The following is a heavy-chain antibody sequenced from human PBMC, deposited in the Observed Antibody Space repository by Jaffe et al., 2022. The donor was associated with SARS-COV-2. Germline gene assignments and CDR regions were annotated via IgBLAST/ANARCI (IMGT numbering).Heavy chain of an antibody. CDR3: ARTRVVVAVPVRLLEFDY. J-gene: IGHJ4*02. CDR2: IYTSGST. D-gene: IGHD2-15*01. V-gene: IGHV4-61*02. CDR1: GGSISSGSYY. Sequence: QVQLQESGPGLVKPSQTLSLTCTVSGGSISSGSYYWSWIRQPAGKGLEWIGRIYTSGSTNYNPSLKSRVTISVDTSKNQFSLKLSSVTAADTAVYYCARTRVVVAVPVRLLEFDYWGQGTLVTVSS.